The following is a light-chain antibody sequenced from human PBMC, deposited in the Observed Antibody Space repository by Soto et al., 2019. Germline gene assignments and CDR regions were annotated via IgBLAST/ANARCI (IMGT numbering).Light chain of an antibody. J-gene: IGKJ2*02. CDR3: QQYITYSRT. Sequence: DIQMTQSPSTLSTSVGDRVTITCRASQSISTWLAWYQHKPGKAPKLLIYQASSLEGGVPSRFSGSGSGTEFTLTISSLQPDDSATYYCQQYITYSRTFGQGTRVETK. CDR1: QSISTW. V-gene: IGKV1-5*03. CDR2: QAS.